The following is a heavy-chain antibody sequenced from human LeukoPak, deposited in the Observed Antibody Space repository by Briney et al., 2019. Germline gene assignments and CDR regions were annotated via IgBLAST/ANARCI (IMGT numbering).Heavy chain of an antibody. CDR2: IYYSGST. CDR1: GGSISSGDYY. D-gene: IGHD2-15*01. Sequence: SETLSLTCTVSGGSISSGDYYWSWIRQPPGKGLEWIGYIYYSGSTYYNPSLKSRVTISVDTSKNQFSLKLSSVTAADTAVYYCARDPVGTQRGYWGQGTLVTVSS. J-gene: IGHJ4*02. V-gene: IGHV4-30-4*01. CDR3: ARDPVGTQRGY.